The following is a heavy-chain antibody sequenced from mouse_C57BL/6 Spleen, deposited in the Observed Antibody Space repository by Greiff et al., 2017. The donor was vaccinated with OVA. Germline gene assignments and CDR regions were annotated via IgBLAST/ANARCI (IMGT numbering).Heavy chain of an antibody. D-gene: IGHD2-4*01. CDR3: ARRGRYDYDATGFAY. J-gene: IGHJ3*01. V-gene: IGHV14-2*01. CDR2: IDPEDGET. CDR1: GFNIKDYY. Sequence: EVQLQQSGAELVKPGASVKLSCTASGFNIKDYYMHWVKQRTEQGLEWIGRIDPEDGETKYAPKFQGKATITADTSSNAAYLQLSSLTSEDTAVYYCARRGRYDYDATGFAYWGQGTLVTVSA.